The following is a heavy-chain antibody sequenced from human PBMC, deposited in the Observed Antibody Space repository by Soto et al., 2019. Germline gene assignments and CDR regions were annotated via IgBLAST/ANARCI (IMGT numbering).Heavy chain of an antibody. CDR2: INHSGST. V-gene: IGHV4-34*01. CDR1: GGSFSGYY. CDR3: ARSGRALFLEVPGQHRDLKAFSTQRTTDP. D-gene: IGHD2-2*01. Sequence: SETLSLTCAVYGGSFSGYYWSWIRQPPGKGLEWIGEINHSGSTNYNPSLKSRVTISVDTSKNQFSLKLSSVTAADTAVYYCARSGRALFLEVPGQHRDLKAFSTQRTTDP. J-gene: IGHJ5*02.